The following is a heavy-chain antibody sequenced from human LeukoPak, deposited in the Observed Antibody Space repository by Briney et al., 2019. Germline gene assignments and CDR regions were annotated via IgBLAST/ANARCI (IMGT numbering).Heavy chain of an antibody. Sequence: SETLSLTCAVYVGSFSGYYWSWIRQPPGKGLEWIGEINHSGSTNYNSSLKSRVTISVDTSKNQFSLKLSSVTAADTAVYYCARGVGYYDILTGYSEEDAFDIWGQGTMVTVSS. J-gene: IGHJ3*02. CDR3: ARGVGYYDILTGYSEEDAFDI. V-gene: IGHV4-34*01. D-gene: IGHD3-9*01. CDR2: INHSGST. CDR1: VGSFSGYY.